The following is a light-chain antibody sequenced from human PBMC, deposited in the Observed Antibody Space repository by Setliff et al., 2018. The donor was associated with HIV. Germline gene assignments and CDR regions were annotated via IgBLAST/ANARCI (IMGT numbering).Light chain of an antibody. CDR3: QSYDSSLSCSR. CDR2: GNN. CDR1: SSNIGAGLD. J-gene: IGLJ2*01. V-gene: IGLV1-40*01. Sequence: QSVLTQPPSVSGAPGQRVTISCTGSSSNIGAGLDVHWYQQLPGTAPKLLIYGNNNRPSGVPDRFSGSKSGTSASLAITGLQAEDEADYYCQSYDSSLSCSRFGGGTKVTVL.